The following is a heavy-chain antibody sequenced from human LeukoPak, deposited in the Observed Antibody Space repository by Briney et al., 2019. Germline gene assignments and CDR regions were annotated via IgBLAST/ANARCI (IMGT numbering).Heavy chain of an antibody. CDR1: GYTLTQLS. J-gene: IGHJ3*02. D-gene: IGHD2-2*01. Sequence: GASVKVSCKVSGYTLTQLSMHWVRQAPGKGLEWMGGFDPEDGETIYAQKFQGRVTMTEDTSTDTAYMELSSLRSEDTAVYYCVSFRPDATTHGAFDIWGQGTMVTVSS. V-gene: IGHV1-24*01. CDR2: FDPEDGET. CDR3: VSFRPDATTHGAFDI.